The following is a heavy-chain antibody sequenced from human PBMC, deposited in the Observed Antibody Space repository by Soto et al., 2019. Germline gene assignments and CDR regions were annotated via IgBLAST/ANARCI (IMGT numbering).Heavy chain of an antibody. CDR1: GYTFTSYG. Sequence: QVQLVQSGAEVKKPGASVKVSCKASGYTFTSYGISWVRLAPGQGLEWMGWTSAYKGNTNYAQKLQGRVTMTTDTSTSTAYMELRSLRSDDTAVYYCARRQWLVGGYYYGMDVWGQGTTVTVSS. D-gene: IGHD6-19*01. J-gene: IGHJ6*02. CDR2: TSAYKGNT. CDR3: ARRQWLVGGYYYGMDV. V-gene: IGHV1-18*01.